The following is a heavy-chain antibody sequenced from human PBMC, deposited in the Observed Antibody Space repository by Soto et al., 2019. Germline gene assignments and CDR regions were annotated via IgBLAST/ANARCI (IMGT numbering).Heavy chain of an antibody. CDR1: GFTFSSYG. D-gene: IGHD3-22*01. CDR2: ISYDGSNK. CDR3: AKEQIVGDAFDI. Sequence: QVQLVESGGGMVHPGRSLRLSCAASGFTFSSYGMHWVRQAPGKGLEWVAVISYDGSNKYYADSVKGRFTISRDNSKNTLYLQMNSLRAEDTAVYYCAKEQIVGDAFDIWGQGTMVTVSS. J-gene: IGHJ3*02. V-gene: IGHV3-30*18.